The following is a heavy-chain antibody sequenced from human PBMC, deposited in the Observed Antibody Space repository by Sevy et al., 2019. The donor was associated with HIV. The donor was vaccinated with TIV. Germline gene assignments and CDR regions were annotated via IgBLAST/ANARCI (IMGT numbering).Heavy chain of an antibody. CDR3: AKAQGYYGSGSYLVGYYYGMDV. D-gene: IGHD3-10*01. CDR1: GFTFSSYA. V-gene: IGHV3-23*01. Sequence: QLGGSLRLSCVASGFTFSSYAMSWVRQAPGKGLEWVSAISGSGGSTYYADSVKGRFTISRDNSKNTLYLQMNSLRAEDTAVYYCAKAQGYYGSGSYLVGYYYGMDVWGQGTTVTVSS. J-gene: IGHJ6*02. CDR2: ISGSGGST.